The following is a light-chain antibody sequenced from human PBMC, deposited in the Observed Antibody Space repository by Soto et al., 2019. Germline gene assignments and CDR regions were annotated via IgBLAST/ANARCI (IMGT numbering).Light chain of an antibody. V-gene: IGLV1-40*01. CDR3: SSFTDGNNLV. CDR1: SSNIGAGYD. J-gene: IGLJ1*01. Sequence: QSVLTQPPSVSGAPGQRVTISCTGSSSNIGAGYDVHWYQHRPGTAPKLLIFGNRNRPSGVPVPDRFSGSKSGNTASLTVSALQAEDEADYYCSSFTDGNNLVFGTGTKVTVL. CDR2: GNR.